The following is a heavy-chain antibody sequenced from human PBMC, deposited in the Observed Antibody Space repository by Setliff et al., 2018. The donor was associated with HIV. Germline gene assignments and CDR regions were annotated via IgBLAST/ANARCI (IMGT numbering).Heavy chain of an antibody. CDR3: ASEKKAWSVSDSFYEY. CDR1: GLSMSYNY. CDR2: AHYSGST. D-gene: IGHD3-3*01. J-gene: IGHJ4*02. V-gene: IGHV4-59*01. Sequence: PSETLSLTCTVSGLSMSYNYWTWIRQSPGKGLEWIGYAHYSGSTRYNPSLKSRVTISVGTSKKKFSLKLTSMTATDTAVYYCASEKKAWSVSDSFYEYWGQGVPVTVSS.